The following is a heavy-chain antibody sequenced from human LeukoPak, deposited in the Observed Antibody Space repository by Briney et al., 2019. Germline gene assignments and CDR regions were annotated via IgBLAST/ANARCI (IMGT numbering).Heavy chain of an antibody. CDR3: ARADTVRGFDP. CDR2: IYSGGST. J-gene: IGHJ5*02. Sequence: GGSLRLSCAASGFTLSSNYMSWVRQAPGKGLEWVSVIYSGGSTYYADSVKGRLTISRDNSKNKLYLQINSRRAEDTAVYYCARADTVRGFDPWGQGTLVTVSS. CDR1: GFTLSSNY. V-gene: IGHV3-53*01. D-gene: IGHD3-10*01.